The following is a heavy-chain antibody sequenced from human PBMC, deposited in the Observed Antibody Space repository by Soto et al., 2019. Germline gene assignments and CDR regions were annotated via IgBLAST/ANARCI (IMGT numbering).Heavy chain of an antibody. D-gene: IGHD2-2*01. CDR1: GFTFSSYA. CDR3: AKDLIIDVVVPDGVNFDY. CDR2: ISGSGGST. J-gene: IGHJ4*02. V-gene: IGHV3-23*01. Sequence: GGSLRLSCAASGFTFSSYAMSWVRQAPGKGLEWVSAISGSGGSTYYADSVKGRFTISRDNSKNRLYLQMNSLRAEDTAVYYCAKDLIIDVVVPDGVNFDYWGQGTLVTVSS.